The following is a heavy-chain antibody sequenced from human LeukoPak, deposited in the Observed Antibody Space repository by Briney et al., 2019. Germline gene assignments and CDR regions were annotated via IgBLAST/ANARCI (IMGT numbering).Heavy chain of an antibody. J-gene: IGHJ4*02. V-gene: IGHV3-30*18. CDR2: ISYDGSNK. CDR3: AKSRGVVLRFLEWLSSSPPDY. CDR1: GFTFSSYG. Sequence: GRSLRLSCAASGFTFSSYGMHWVRQAPGKGLEWVAVISYDGSNKYYADSVKGRFTISRDNSKNTLYLQMNSLRAEDTAVYYCAKSRGVVLRFLEWLSSSPPDYWGLGTLVTVSS. D-gene: IGHD3-3*01.